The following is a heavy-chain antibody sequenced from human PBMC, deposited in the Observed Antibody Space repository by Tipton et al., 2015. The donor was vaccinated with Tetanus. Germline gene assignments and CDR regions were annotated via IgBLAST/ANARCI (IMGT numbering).Heavy chain of an antibody. CDR1: GASISNSSSH. V-gene: IGHV4-39*01. CDR3: AKLFRVRARGITMVVVVPPGYFDY. Sequence: TLSLTCTVSGASISNSSSHWGWIRQSPGKGLEWIGNIYFSGSTYYNPSLKSRVTISVDTSKNQFSLRLNSVTAADTAVYYCAKLFRVRARGITMVVVVPPGYFDYWGQGTLVTVSS. D-gene: IGHD3-22*01. J-gene: IGHJ4*02. CDR2: IYFSGST.